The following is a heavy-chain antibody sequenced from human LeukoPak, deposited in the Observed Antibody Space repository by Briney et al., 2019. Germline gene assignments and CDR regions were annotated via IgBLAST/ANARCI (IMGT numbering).Heavy chain of an antibody. CDR1: GGTFSSYA. J-gene: IGHJ5*02. D-gene: IGHD4-11*01. Sequence: ASVKVSCKASGGTFSSYAISWVRQAPGQGLEWMGGIIPIFGTANYAQKFQGRVTITADKSTSTAYMELSSLRSEDTAVYYCARTLYDYSNHNWFDPWAREPWSPSPQ. V-gene: IGHV1-69*06. CDR3: ARTLYDYSNHNWFDP. CDR2: IIPIFGTA.